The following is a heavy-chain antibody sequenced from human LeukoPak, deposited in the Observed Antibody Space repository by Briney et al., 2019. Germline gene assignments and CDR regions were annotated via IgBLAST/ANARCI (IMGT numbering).Heavy chain of an antibody. Sequence: SETLSLTCTVSGGSISSSSYYWGWIRQPPGKGVEWIGSIYYSGSTYYNPSLKSRVTISVDTSKNQFSLKLSSVTAADTAVYYCARHRSYCSGGSCYHYYYGMDVWGQGTTVTVSS. CDR2: IYYSGST. J-gene: IGHJ6*02. CDR1: GGSISSSSYY. V-gene: IGHV4-39*01. D-gene: IGHD2-15*01. CDR3: ARHRSYCSGGSCYHYYYGMDV.